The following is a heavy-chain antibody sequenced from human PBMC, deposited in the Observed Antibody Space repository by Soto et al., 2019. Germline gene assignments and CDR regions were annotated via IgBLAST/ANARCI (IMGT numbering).Heavy chain of an antibody. V-gene: IGHV3-30-3*01. CDR1: GFTFSSYA. Sequence: QVQLVESGGGVVQPGRSLRLSCAASGFTFSSYAMHWVRQAPGKGLEWVAVISYDGSNKYYADSVKGRFTISRDNSKNTLYLQMNSLRAEDTAVYYCARGDTAMAAADYWGQGTLVTVSS. D-gene: IGHD5-18*01. J-gene: IGHJ4*02. CDR3: ARGDTAMAAADY. CDR2: ISYDGSNK.